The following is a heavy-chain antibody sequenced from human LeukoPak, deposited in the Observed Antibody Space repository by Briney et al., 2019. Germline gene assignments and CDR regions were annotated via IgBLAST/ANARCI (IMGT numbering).Heavy chain of an antibody. CDR2: ISNDGTST. V-gene: IGHV3-74*01. Sequence: GGSLRLSCAASGFTFSTYWMHWVRQPPGKGLVWVSRISNDGTSTNYADSVKGRFTISRDNGNNTLYLQMNSLRAEDTAVYYCARTIGSKNAFDIWGQGTMVTVSS. CDR1: GFTFSTYW. D-gene: IGHD3-9*01. CDR3: ARTIGSKNAFDI. J-gene: IGHJ3*02.